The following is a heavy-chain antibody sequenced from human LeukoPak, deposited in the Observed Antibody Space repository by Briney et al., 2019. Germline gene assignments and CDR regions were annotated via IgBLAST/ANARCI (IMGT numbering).Heavy chain of an antibody. CDR3: ARTQTYYDFWSGPSDPHFDY. Sequence: GGSLRLSCAASGFTFSSYWMSWVRQAPGKGLEWVADIKQDGSEKYYVDSVKGRFTISRDNAKNSLYLQMNSLRAEDTAVYYCARTQTYYDFWSGPSDPHFDYWGQGTLVTVSS. D-gene: IGHD3-3*01. V-gene: IGHV3-7*01. J-gene: IGHJ4*02. CDR2: IKQDGSEK. CDR1: GFTFSSYW.